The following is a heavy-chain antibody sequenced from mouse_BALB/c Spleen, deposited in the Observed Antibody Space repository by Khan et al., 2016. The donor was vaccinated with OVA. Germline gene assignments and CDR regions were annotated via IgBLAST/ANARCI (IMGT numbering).Heavy chain of an antibody. J-gene: IGHJ2*01. CDR1: GYTFTSYV. D-gene: IGHD2-14*01. Sequence: VQLKQSGPELVKPGASVKMSYKASGYTFTSYVMHWVKQKPGQGLEWIGYINPYNDGTKYNEKFKGKATLTSDKSSSTAYMELSSLTSEDSAVYYCARPGNRYERIFDYWGQGTTLTVSS. CDR3: ARPGNRYERIFDY. CDR2: INPYNDGT. V-gene: IGHV1S136*01.